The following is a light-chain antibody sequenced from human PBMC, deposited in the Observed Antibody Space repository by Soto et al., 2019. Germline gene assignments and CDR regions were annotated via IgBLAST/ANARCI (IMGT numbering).Light chain of an antibody. CDR1: SSDGAEYKD. Sequence: QSALTQPASVSGSPGQSITISCPATSSDGAEYKDVSWYQQHPGNAPKLMIYEVTYRPSGVSNRFSGSKSGNTASLTISGLQAEDEAEYYCSSYTTSSTVFGTGTKLTVL. J-gene: IGLJ1*01. V-gene: IGLV2-14*01. CDR3: SSYTTSSTV. CDR2: EVT.